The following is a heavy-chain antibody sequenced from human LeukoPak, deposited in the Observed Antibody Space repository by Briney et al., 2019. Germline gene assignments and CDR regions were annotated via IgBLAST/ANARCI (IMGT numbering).Heavy chain of an antibody. J-gene: IGHJ4*02. CDR1: RGTFSSYA. V-gene: IGHV1-69*05. CDR3: AREAQSSSWGHPIAYFDY. D-gene: IGHD6-13*01. Sequence: SVKVSCKASRGTFSSYAISWVRQAPGQGLEWMGRIIPIFGTANYAQKFQGRVTITTDESTSTAYMELSSLRSEDTAVYYCAREAQSSSWGHPIAYFDYWGQGTLVTVSS. CDR2: IIPIFGTA.